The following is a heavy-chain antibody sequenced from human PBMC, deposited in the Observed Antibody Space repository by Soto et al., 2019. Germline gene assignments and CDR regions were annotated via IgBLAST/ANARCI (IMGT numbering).Heavy chain of an antibody. CDR1: GYSIASGYY. V-gene: IGHV4-38-2*01. CDR3: AGTFHYYGMDV. D-gene: IGHD1-1*01. Sequence: SETLSLTCAVSGYSIASGYYWAWIRQSPGKGLEWIGSIYHAGSVYYNPSLNSRVAVSLDTSKNHFSLKLTSVTAADTAVYYCAGTFHYYGMDVCGQGTTVNVS. J-gene: IGHJ6*02. CDR2: IYHAGSV.